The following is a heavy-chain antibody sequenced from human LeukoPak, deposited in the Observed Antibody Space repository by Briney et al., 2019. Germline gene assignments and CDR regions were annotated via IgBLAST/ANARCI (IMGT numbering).Heavy chain of an antibody. J-gene: IGHJ6*03. CDR2: IIPIFGTA. CDR3: ARSRMNSRRKPSPVAPLGSYYYYYYMDV. CDR1: GYTFTGYY. V-gene: IGHV1-69*06. Sequence: GASVKVSCKASGYTFTGYYMHWVRQAPGQGLEWMGGIIPIFGTANYAQKFQGRVTITADKSTSTAYMELSSLRSEDTAVYYCARSRMNSRRKPSPVAPLGSYYYYYYMDVWGKGTKVTVSS. D-gene: IGHD6-13*01.